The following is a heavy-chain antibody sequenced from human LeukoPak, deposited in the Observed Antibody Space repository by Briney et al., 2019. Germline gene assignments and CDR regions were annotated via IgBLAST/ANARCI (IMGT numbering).Heavy chain of an antibody. Sequence: PSETLSLTCTVSGYSISSGYYWGWIRQPPGKGLEWIGSICHSGSTYYNPSLKSRVTISVDTSKNQFSLKLSSVTAADTAVYYCASKGPLGQSDYWGQGTLVTVSS. J-gene: IGHJ4*02. CDR2: ICHSGST. CDR3: ASKGPLGQSDY. CDR1: GYSISSGYY. D-gene: IGHD6-6*01. V-gene: IGHV4-38-2*02.